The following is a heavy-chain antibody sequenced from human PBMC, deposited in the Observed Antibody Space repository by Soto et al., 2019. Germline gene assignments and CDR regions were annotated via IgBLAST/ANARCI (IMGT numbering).Heavy chain of an antibody. J-gene: IGHJ4*02. CDR3: ARVDGYSYGLGGGY. CDR1: GYTFTANY. D-gene: IGHD5-18*01. Sequence: QVQLVQSGAEVKKPGASVKVSCKASGYTFTANYMHWVRQAPGQGLRWVGWINPNSGGTNYAQEFQGRVTMTRDTSINTAYMELSRLRSDDTAVYYCARVDGYSYGLGGGYWGQGTLVTVSA. V-gene: IGHV1-2*02. CDR2: INPNSGGT.